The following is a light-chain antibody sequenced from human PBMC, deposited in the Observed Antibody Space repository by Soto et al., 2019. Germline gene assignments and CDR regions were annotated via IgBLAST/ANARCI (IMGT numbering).Light chain of an antibody. CDR1: QNIDNN. V-gene: IGKV3D-15*01. J-gene: IGKJ4*01. Sequence: EIVMTQSPATLSVSPGDRVTLSCRASQNIDNNLAWYQQRPGQPHRLLIYGASTRANGIPARFSGSGSGTEFTLTISSLQSEDFAVYCCQQYNNWPPLTFGGGTKVAIK. CDR2: GAS. CDR3: QQYNNWPPLT.